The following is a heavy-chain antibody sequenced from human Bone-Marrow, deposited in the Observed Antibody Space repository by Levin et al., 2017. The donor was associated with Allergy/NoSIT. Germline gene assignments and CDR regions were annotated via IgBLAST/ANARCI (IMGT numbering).Heavy chain of an antibody. V-gene: IGHV4-59*01. J-gene: IGHJ4*02. CDR2: IYYSGST. D-gene: IGHD3-16*02. CDR1: GGSISSYY. Sequence: ESLKISCTVSGGSISSYYWSWIRQPPGKGLEWIGYIYYSGSTNYNPSLKSRVTISVDTSKNQFSLKLSSVTAADTAVYYCARESRNYDYVWGSYRYTLKDWGQGTLVTVSS. CDR3: ARESRNYDYVWGSYRYTLKD.